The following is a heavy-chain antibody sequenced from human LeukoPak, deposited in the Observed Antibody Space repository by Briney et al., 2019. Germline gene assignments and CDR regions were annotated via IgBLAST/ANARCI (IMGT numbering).Heavy chain of an antibody. CDR1: GYTFTGYY. V-gene: IGHV1-2*02. D-gene: IGHD2-2*01. J-gene: IGHJ4*02. CDR2: INPNSGGT. CDR3: ARGVIVVVPAAIDDY. Sequence: GASVKVSCKASGYTFTGYYMHWVRQAPGQGLEWMGWINPNSGGTNYAQKFQGRVTMTRDTSISTAYMELSRLRSDDTAVYYCARGVIVVVPAAIDDYWGQGTLVTVSS.